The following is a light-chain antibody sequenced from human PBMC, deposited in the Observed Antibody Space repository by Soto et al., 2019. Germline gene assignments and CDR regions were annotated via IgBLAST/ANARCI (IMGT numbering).Light chain of an antibody. J-gene: IGLJ2*01. CDR1: SSDVGGYNY. CDR3: SSYTRSSTL. V-gene: IGLV2-14*03. Sequence: QSVLAQAASVSGSPGQSITISCTGASSDVGGYNYVSWYQHHPGKAPKLMIYDVSNRPSGVSNRFSDSKSGNTASLIISGLQAEDEADYYCSSYTRSSTLFGGGTKVTVL. CDR2: DVS.